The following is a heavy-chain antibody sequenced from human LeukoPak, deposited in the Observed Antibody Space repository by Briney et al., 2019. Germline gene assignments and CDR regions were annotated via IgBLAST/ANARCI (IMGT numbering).Heavy chain of an antibody. D-gene: IGHD3-9*01. CDR3: ARGLGDYNTDWFPVSGY. V-gene: IGHV1-8*01. CDR2: MNPGSGDT. CDR1: GYTFTTYD. Sequence: EASVKVSCKASGYTFTTYDMTWARQATGQGLEWMGWMNPGSGDTAYAQKFQGRVTMTRDTSISTAYMELNSLGSEDTAIYYCARGLGDYNTDWFPVSGYWGQGTRVTVSS. J-gene: IGHJ4*02.